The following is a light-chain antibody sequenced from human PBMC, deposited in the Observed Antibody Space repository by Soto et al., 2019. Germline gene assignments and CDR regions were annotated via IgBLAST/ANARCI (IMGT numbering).Light chain of an antibody. CDR1: SSDIGGYNY. V-gene: IGLV2-14*01. J-gene: IGLJ1*01. Sequence: QSVLTQPASVSGSPGQSITISCTGPSSDIGGYNYVSWYQHHPGKAPKLLIYEVTNRPSGVSNRFSGSKSGKTASLTISGLQAEDEADYYCSSYTTSGSLFYVFGTGTKVTVL. CDR3: SSYTTSGSLFYV. CDR2: EVT.